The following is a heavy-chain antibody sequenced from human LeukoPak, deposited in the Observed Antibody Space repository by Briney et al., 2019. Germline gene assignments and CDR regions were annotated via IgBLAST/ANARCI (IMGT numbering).Heavy chain of an antibody. J-gene: IGHJ4*02. CDR1: GFTFSDYS. V-gene: IGHV3-21*06. CDR3: ARVLEAAFFDY. D-gene: IGHD3-3*02. CDR2: ISRSGSHT. Sequence: GGSLRLSCAASGFTFSDYSMNWVRQAPGKGLEWVSSISRSGSHTYYADSVKGRFTISRDNAKNSLYLQMNSLRAEDTAVYYCARVLEAAFFDYWGQGSLVTVSS.